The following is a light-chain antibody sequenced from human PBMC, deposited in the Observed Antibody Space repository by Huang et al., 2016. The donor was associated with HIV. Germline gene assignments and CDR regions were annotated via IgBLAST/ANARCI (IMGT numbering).Light chain of an antibody. CDR3: QKCNSAPFT. V-gene: IGKV1-27*01. CDR1: QGIGNY. CDR2: AAS. Sequence: DIQMTQSPSSLSASVGDRVTITCRASQGIGNYLAWDQQKPGKVPKLLIYAASTLESGVPSRFSGSGSGTDVTLTISSLQPEDVATYYCQKCNSAPFTFGPGTKVDIK. J-gene: IGKJ3*01.